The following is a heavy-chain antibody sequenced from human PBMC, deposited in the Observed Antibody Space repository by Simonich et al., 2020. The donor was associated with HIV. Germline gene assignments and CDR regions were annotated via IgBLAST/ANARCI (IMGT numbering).Heavy chain of an antibody. V-gene: IGHV3-21*01. Sequence: EVQLVESGGGLVKPGGSLRLSCAASGFTFSSYSMNWVRQAPGKGRELVSSISSSSSYIYYADSVKGRFTITRDNAKNSLDLQMNSLRAEDTAVYYCARDGRKGSSTSCSDYWGQGTLVTVSS. D-gene: IGHD2-2*01. CDR1: GFTFSSYS. CDR3: ARDGRKGSSTSCSDY. CDR2: ISSSSSYI. J-gene: IGHJ4*02.